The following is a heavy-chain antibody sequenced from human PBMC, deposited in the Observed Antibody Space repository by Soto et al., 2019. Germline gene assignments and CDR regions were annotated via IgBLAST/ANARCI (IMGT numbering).Heavy chain of an antibody. CDR2: INTNSGGT. CDR3: ARNGGDGYNAYYYYGMDV. Sequence: QVQLVQSGAEVKKPGASVKVSFKASGYTFTGYYMHWVRQAPGQGLERMGWINTNSGGTNYAQKFQGWVTMTKDTSISTAYMELSRLKSDDTAVYYCARNGGDGYNAYYYYGMDVWGQGTTVTVSS. CDR1: GYTFTGYY. D-gene: IGHD5-12*01. V-gene: IGHV1-2*04. J-gene: IGHJ6*02.